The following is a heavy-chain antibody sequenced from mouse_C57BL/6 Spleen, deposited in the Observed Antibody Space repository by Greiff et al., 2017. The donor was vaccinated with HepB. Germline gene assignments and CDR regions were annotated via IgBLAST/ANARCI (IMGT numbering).Heavy chain of an antibody. Sequence: EVKLMESGGDLVKPGGSLKLSCAASGFTFSSYGMSWVRQTPDKRLEWVATISSGGSYTYYPDSVKGRFTISRDNAKNTLYLEMSSLKSEDTAMYYCARHEIDYCRGYWGQGTSVTVSS. J-gene: IGHJ4*01. V-gene: IGHV5-6*01. CDR1: GFTFSSYG. CDR3: ARHEIDYCRGY. D-gene: IGHD2-4*01. CDR2: ISSGGSYT.